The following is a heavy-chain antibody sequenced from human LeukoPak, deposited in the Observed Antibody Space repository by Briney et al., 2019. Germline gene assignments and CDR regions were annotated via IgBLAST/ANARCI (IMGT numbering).Heavy chain of an antibody. J-gene: IGHJ5*02. CDR3: ARGQRIQLWSWGRFDP. Sequence: SETLSLTCAVYGGSFSGYYWSWIRQPPGKGLEWIGEINHSGSTNYNPSLKSRVAISVDTSKNQFSLKLSSVTAADTAVYYCARGQRIQLWSWGRFDPWGQGTLVTVSS. CDR1: GGSFSGYY. V-gene: IGHV4-34*01. CDR2: INHSGST. D-gene: IGHD5-18*01.